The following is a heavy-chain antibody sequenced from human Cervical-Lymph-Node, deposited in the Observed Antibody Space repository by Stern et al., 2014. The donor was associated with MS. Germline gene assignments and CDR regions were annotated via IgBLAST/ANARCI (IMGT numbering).Heavy chain of an antibody. J-gene: IGHJ4*02. V-gene: IGHV3-9*01. D-gene: IGHD1-26*01. CDR2: ISWNSGSI. Sequence: EVHLVESGGGLEQPGRSLRLSCAASGFTFDDYGMHWVRQVPGKGLEWVSGISWNSGSIGYADSVKGRFTISRDNTKNSLYLQMNSLRAEDTALYYCAKGFTSGTYGLFDYWGQGTLVTVSS. CDR1: GFTFDDYG. CDR3: AKGFTSGTYGLFDY.